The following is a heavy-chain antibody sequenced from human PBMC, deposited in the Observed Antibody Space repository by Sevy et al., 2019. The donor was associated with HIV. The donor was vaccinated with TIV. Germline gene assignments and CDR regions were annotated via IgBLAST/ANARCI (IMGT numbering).Heavy chain of an antibody. J-gene: IGHJ4*02. Sequence: GGSLRLSCAASGFTVSSNYMSWVRQAPGKGLEWVSVFYSGGSTFYADSVKGRFTLSRDISKNTLYLQMNSLRAGDTAVYYCARESPRDCSGGSCYFDYWGQGTLVTVSS. D-gene: IGHD2-15*01. CDR1: GFTVSSNY. CDR3: ARESPRDCSGGSCYFDY. V-gene: IGHV3-53*01. CDR2: FYSGGST.